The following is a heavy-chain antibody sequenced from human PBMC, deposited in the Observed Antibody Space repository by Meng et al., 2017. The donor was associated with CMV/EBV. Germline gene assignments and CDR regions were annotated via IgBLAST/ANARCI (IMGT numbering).Heavy chain of an antibody. V-gene: IGHV1-2*02. D-gene: IGHD2-15*01. CDR1: GYTVPGYY. J-gene: IGHJ4*02. CDR3: ARLGSTDDY. CDR2: INPNSGGT. Sequence: VPAGAKLKKPAASLKGSCKHSGYTVPGYYMHSLRQAPGQGLDWMGWINPNSGGTNYAQKFQGRVTMTRETSISTAYMELSRLRSDDTAVYYCARLGSTDDYWGQGTLVTVSS.